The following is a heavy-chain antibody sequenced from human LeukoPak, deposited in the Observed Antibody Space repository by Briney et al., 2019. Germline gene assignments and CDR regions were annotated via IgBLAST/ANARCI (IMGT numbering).Heavy chain of an antibody. V-gene: IGHV4-34*01. CDR2: INHSGST. Sequence: SETLSLTCAVYGGSFSGYYWSWIRQPPGKGLEWIGEINHSGSTNYNPSLKSRVTISVDASKNQFSLKLSSVTAADTAVYYCARGRGIVVVTAIISKYYFDYWGQGTLVTVSS. D-gene: IGHD2-21*02. CDR1: GGSFSGYY. J-gene: IGHJ4*02. CDR3: ARGRGIVVVTAIISKYYFDY.